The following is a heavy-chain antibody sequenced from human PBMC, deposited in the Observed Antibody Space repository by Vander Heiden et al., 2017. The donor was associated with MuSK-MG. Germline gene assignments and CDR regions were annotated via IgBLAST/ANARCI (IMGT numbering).Heavy chain of an antibody. J-gene: IGHJ4*02. CDR2: IIPIFGTA. V-gene: IGHV1-69*01. Sequence: QVQLVQSGAEVKKPGSSVKVSCKASGGTFSSYAISWVRQAPGQGLEWMGGIIPIFGTANYAQKFQGRVTITADESTSTAYRELSSLRSEETAVYYCARGLLVEYQRLWVDGFDYWGQGTLVTVSS. CDR3: ARGLLVEYQRLWVDGFDY. CDR1: GGTFSSYA. D-gene: IGHD2-2*01.